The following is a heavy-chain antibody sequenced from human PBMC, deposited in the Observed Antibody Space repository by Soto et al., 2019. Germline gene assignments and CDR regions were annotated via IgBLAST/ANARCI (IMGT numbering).Heavy chain of an antibody. CDR2: MNPGSGDT. CDR1: GYSFTNNA. Sequence: ASVKVSCKASGYSFTNNAVSWVRQATGQGLEWMGWMNPGSGDTGYAQKFQGRVTMTRDISIATAYMELSSLRSDDTAIYYCARMETFGSLNWFDPSGKGTRGTVSS. D-gene: IGHD3-16*01. CDR3: ARMETFGSLNWFDP. J-gene: IGHJ5*02. V-gene: IGHV1-8*01.